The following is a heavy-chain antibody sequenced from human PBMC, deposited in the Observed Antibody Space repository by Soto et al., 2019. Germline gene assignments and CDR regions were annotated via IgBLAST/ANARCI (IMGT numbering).Heavy chain of an antibody. D-gene: IGHD6-13*01. V-gene: IGHV3-9*01. J-gene: IGHJ4*02. CDR3: AKSAAFDAAAGPFDY. CDR2: ISWNSGSI. Sequence: GGSLRLSCAASGFTFDDYAMHWVRQAPGKGLEWVSGISWNSGSIGYADSVKGRFTISRDNAKNSLYLQMNSLRAEDTALYYCAKSAAFDAAAGPFDYWGQGTLVTVSS. CDR1: GFTFDDYA.